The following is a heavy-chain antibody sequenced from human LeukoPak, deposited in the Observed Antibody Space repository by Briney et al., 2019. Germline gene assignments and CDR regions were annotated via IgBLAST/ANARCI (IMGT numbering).Heavy chain of an antibody. V-gene: IGHV4-34*01. CDR2: INHSGST. CDR3: ATDYGDYIFDY. Sequence: SETLSLTCAVYGGSFSGYYWSWIRQPPGKGLEWIGEINHSGSTNYNPSLKSRVTISVDTSKNQFSLKLSSVTAADTAVYYCATDYGDYIFDYWGQGTLVTASS. D-gene: IGHD4-17*01. CDR1: GGSFSGYY. J-gene: IGHJ4*02.